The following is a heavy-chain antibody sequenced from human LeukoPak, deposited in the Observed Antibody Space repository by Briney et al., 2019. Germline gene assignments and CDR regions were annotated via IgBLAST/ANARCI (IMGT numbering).Heavy chain of an antibody. Sequence: GGSLRLSCAASGFTFSAYGMHWVRQAPGKGLEWVAFIRYDGSNKHYADSVKGRFTISRDNSKNTLYLQMNSLRAEDTAVYYCARRDYYDSSGYCDYWGQGTLVTVSS. D-gene: IGHD3-22*01. V-gene: IGHV3-30*02. J-gene: IGHJ4*02. CDR2: IRYDGSNK. CDR3: ARRDYYDSSGYCDY. CDR1: GFTFSAYG.